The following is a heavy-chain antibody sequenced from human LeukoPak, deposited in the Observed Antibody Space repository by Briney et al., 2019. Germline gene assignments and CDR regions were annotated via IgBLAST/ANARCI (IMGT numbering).Heavy chain of an antibody. J-gene: IGHJ3*02. V-gene: IGHV3-74*01. CDR1: GFTFSSYW. Sequence: GGSLRLSCAASGFTFSSYWMHWVRQAPGKGLVWVSRINTDGSSTSYADSVKGRFTISRGNAKNTLYLQMNSLRAEDTAVYYCARVRYGPGKAFDIWGQGTMVTVSS. CDR2: INTDGSST. CDR3: ARVRYGPGKAFDI. D-gene: IGHD3-16*01.